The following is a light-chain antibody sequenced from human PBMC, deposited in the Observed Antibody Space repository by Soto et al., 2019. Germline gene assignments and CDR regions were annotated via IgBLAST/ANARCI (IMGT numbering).Light chain of an antibody. Sequence: DIQMTQSPSSLSASLGDRVTITCRASQSVNRYLNWYQQQPGRAPKVLIYAASSLQSGVPSRFSGNGSGTDFTLTITSLQPEDFATYFCQQTYRPSYTFAQGTRLAIK. CDR3: QQTYRPSYT. J-gene: IGKJ2*01. CDR2: AAS. V-gene: IGKV1-39*01. CDR1: QSVNRY.